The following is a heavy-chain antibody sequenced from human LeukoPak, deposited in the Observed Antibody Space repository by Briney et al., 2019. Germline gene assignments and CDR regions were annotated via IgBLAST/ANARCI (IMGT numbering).Heavy chain of an antibody. Sequence: APVKVSCKASGYTFTSYYMHWVRQAPGQGLEWMGIINPSGGSTSYAQKFQGRVTMTRDTSTSTVYMELSSLRSEDTAVYYCARDGDAVVVAASLALRLDYWGQGTLVTVSS. CDR3: ARDGDAVVVAASLALRLDY. CDR1: GYTFTSYY. CDR2: INPSGGST. J-gene: IGHJ4*02. V-gene: IGHV1-46*01. D-gene: IGHD2-15*01.